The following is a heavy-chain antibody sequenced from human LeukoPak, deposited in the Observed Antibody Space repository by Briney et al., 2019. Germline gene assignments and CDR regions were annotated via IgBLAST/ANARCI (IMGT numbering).Heavy chain of an antibody. CDR3: AKEPEDYYGSGSSPYYFDY. J-gene: IGHJ4*02. D-gene: IGHD3-10*01. Sequence: PGGSLRLSCAASGFTFSSYAMSWVRQAPGKGVEWVSAISGSGGSTYYADSVKGRCTISRDNSKNTLYLQVNSLRGEETAVYYCAKEPEDYYGSGSSPYYFDYWGQGTLVTVSS. CDR1: GFTFSSYA. V-gene: IGHV3-23*01. CDR2: ISGSGGST.